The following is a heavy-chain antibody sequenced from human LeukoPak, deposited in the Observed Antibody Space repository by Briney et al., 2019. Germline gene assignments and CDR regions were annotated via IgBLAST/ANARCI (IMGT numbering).Heavy chain of an antibody. V-gene: IGHV4-39*07. CDR2: IYYSGST. J-gene: IGHJ5*02. CDR1: GGSISSSSYY. D-gene: IGHD2-2*01. CDR3: ASSGNGAHCSSTSCPGWFDP. Sequence: PSETLSLTCTVSGGSISSSSYYWGWIRQPPGKGLGWIGSIYYSGSTYYNPSLKSRVTISVDTSKNQFSLRLSSVTAADTAVYYCASSGNGAHCSSTSCPGWFDPWGQGTLVTVSS.